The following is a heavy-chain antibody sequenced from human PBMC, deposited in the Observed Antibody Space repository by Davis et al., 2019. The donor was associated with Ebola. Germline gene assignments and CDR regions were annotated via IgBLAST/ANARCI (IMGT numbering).Heavy chain of an antibody. Sequence: GESLKISCAASGFNFRMYGMGWVRQAPDKGLEWVASIQFNGKSKYYADSLKGRFTISRDNSKNTLSLQVNSLRPDDTAVYYCAKERAPDRKIHCIGDNCKHDYYGMDVWGQGTTVTVS. CDR1: GFNFRMYG. CDR2: IQFNGKSK. CDR3: AKERAPDRKIHCIGDNCKHDYYGMDV. D-gene: IGHD2-15*01. V-gene: IGHV3-30*02. J-gene: IGHJ6*02.